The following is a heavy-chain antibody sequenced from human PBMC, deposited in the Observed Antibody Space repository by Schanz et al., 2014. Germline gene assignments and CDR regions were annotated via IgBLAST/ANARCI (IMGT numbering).Heavy chain of an antibody. V-gene: IGHV3-30*02. CDR2: IRYDGSSK. CDR3: ARLATSKSRLGDAVDI. D-gene: IGHD6-6*01. J-gene: IGHJ3*02. Sequence: VQLGESGGGLVQPGGSLRLSCAASGFTVSNNYMSWVRQPPGRGLEWVAFIRYDGSSKYYADSVQGRFTLSKDFSKDTLYLQLTSLRPEDTAVYYCARLATSKSRLGDAVDIWGQGTMVTVSS. CDR1: GFTVSNNY.